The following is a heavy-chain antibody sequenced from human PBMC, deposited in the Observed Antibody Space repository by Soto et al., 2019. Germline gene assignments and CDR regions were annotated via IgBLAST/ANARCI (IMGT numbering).Heavy chain of an antibody. J-gene: IGHJ5*02. D-gene: IGHD3-3*01. V-gene: IGHV2-5*01. Sequence: SGPTLVNPTETLTLTCAFSGFSLSANGVGVGWIRQPPGGALEWLAIIYWNDGTSIRPTLQSRLSISKDTSKNQVVLTLRNMDPRDTGTYYCARKIGGSYWKFDPWGPGAQVTVSS. CDR2: IYWNDGT. CDR1: GFSLSANGVG. CDR3: ARKIGGSYWKFDP.